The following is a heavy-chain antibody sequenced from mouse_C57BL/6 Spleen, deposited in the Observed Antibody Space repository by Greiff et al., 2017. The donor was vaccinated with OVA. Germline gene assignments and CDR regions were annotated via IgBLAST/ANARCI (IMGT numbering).Heavy chain of an antibody. V-gene: IGHV1-22*01. CDR3: ARYRVFPYYFDY. CDR2: INPNNGGT. Sequence: EVQLQQSGPELVKPGASVKMSCKASGYTFTDYNMHWVKQSHGKSLEWIGYINPNNGGTSYNQKFKGKATLTVNKSSSTAYMELRSLTSEDSAVYYCARYRVFPYYFDYWGQGTTLTVSS. J-gene: IGHJ2*01. CDR1: GYTFTDYN.